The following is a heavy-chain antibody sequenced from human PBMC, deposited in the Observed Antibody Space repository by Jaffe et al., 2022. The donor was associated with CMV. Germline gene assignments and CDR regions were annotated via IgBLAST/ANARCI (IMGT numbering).Heavy chain of an antibody. J-gene: IGHJ6*02. V-gene: IGHV3-23*01. Sequence: EVQLLESGGGLVQPGGSLRLSCAASGFTFSSYAMSWVRQAPGKGLEWVSAISGSGGSTYYADSVKGRFTISRDNSKNTLYLQMNSLRAEDTAVYYCAKGHVWGSYRYYYGMDVWGQGTTVTVSS. D-gene: IGHD3-16*02. CDR2: ISGSGGST. CDR1: GFTFSSYA. CDR3: AKGHVWGSYRYYYGMDV.